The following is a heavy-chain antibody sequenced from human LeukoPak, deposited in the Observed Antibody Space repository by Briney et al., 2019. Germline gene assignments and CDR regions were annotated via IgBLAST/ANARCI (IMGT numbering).Heavy chain of an antibody. CDR2: IYYSGST. D-gene: IGHD3-3*01. J-gene: IGHJ5*02. V-gene: IGHV4-30-4*08. Sequence: TLSLTCTVSGGSISSGDYYWSWIRQPPGKGLEWIGYIYYSGSTYYNPSLKSRVTLSVDTSKNQFSLKLSSVTAADTAVYYCARALRFLEFDPWGQGTLVTVSS. CDR3: ARALRFLEFDP. CDR1: GGSISSGDYY.